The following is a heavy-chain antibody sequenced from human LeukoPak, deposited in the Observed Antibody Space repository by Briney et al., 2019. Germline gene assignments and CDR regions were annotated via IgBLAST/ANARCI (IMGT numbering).Heavy chain of an antibody. Sequence: GRSLRLSCAASGFTFSSYAMHWVRQAPGKGLEWVAVISYDGSNKYYADSVKGRFTISRDNSKNTLYLQMNSLRAEATALYYCARDHCSSTSCYDFNWFDPWGQGTLVTVSS. CDR1: GFTFSSYA. V-gene: IGHV3-30-3*01. D-gene: IGHD2-2*01. CDR3: ARDHCSSTSCYDFNWFDP. CDR2: ISYDGSNK. J-gene: IGHJ5*02.